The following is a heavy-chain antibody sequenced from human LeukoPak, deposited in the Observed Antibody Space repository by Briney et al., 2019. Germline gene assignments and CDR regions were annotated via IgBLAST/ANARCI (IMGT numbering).Heavy chain of an antibody. CDR2: VDHLGRT. D-gene: IGHD4-17*01. Sequence: PSETLSLTCAVYGGSFNGFYWTWIRQPPGKSLEWLGEVDHLGRTNYRPSPKSRLSMSVDTSKHQFSLKLDSVTAADTAVYYCARGRYGDHFDPVPVDVWGQGTLVTVSS. CDR1: GGSFNGFY. J-gene: IGHJ3*01. V-gene: IGHV4-34*01. CDR3: ARGRYGDHFDPVPVDV.